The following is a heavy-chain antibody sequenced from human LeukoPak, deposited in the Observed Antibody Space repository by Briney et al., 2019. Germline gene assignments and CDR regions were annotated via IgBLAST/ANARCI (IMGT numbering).Heavy chain of an antibody. D-gene: IGHD3-22*01. Sequence: SETLSLTCTVSGGSISSGSYYWSWIRQPAGKGLEWIGRIYTSGSTNYNPSLKSRVTMSADTSRNQFSLKLSSVTAADTAVYYCARDRYYYDSSDYNYMDVWGKGTTVTISS. CDR1: GGSISSGSYY. CDR3: ARDRYYYDSSDYNYMDV. CDR2: IYTSGST. J-gene: IGHJ6*03. V-gene: IGHV4-61*02.